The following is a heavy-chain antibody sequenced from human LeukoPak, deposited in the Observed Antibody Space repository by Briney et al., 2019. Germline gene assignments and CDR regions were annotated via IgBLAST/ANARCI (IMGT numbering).Heavy chain of an antibody. V-gene: IGHV5-51*01. Sequence: GESLKISCKGPGYSFTTYWIGWVRQMPGKGLEWMGIIYPGDSDTRYSPSFQGQVTISADKSISTAYLQWSSLKASDTAMYYCARQDIVVVPAARDYYYYYMDVWGKGTTVTVSS. J-gene: IGHJ6*03. CDR1: GYSFTTYW. CDR2: IYPGDSDT. CDR3: ARQDIVVVPAARDYYYYYMDV. D-gene: IGHD2-2*01.